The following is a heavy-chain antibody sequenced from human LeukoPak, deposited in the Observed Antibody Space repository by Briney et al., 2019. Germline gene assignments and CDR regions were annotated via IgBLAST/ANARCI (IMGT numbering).Heavy chain of an antibody. CDR2: INSDGSST. D-gene: IGHD3-22*01. V-gene: IGHV3-74*01. Sequence: GGSLRLSCAASGFTFSSYWMHWVRQAPGKGLVWVSRINSDGSSTSYADSVKGRFTISRNNANNSVSLQMNNLRAEDTAVYYCARDSTYYLRYGYFDSWGQGILVTVSS. J-gene: IGHJ4*02. CDR1: GFTFSSYW. CDR3: ARDSTYYLRYGYFDS.